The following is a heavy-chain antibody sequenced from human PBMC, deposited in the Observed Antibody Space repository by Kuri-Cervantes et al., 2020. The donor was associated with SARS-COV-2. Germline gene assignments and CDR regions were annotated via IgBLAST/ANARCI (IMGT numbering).Heavy chain of an antibody. CDR1: GYTFTSYY. Sequence: ASVKVSCKASGYTFTSYYMHWVRQAPGQGLEWMGIINPSGGSTSYAQKFQGRVTMTRDTSTSTVYMELSSLRSEDTAVYYCARDWGQSRYDFWSGYALGCWGQGTLVTVSS. CDR3: ARDWGQSRYDFWSGYALGC. CDR2: INPSGGST. V-gene: IGHV1-46*01. J-gene: IGHJ4*02. D-gene: IGHD3-3*01.